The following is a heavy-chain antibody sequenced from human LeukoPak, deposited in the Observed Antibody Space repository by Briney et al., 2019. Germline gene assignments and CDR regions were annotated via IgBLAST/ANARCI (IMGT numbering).Heavy chain of an antibody. V-gene: IGHV4-59*01. CDR1: GGSISSYY. CDR2: IYYSGST. CDR3: ARAGYYGSGSYYKNGYYFDY. Sequence: SETLSLTCTVSGGSISSYYWSWIRQPPGKGLEWLGYIYYSGSTNYNPSLKSRVTISVDTSKNQFSLKLSSVTAADTAVYYCARAGYYGSGSYYKNGYYFDYWGQGTLVTVSS. J-gene: IGHJ4*02. D-gene: IGHD3-10*01.